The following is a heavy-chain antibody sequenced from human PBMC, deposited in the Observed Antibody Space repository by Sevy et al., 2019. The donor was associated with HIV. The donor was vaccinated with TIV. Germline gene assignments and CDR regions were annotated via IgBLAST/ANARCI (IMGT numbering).Heavy chain of an antibody. CDR2: IYYSGST. CDR3: ARSVGMGNYFDY. D-gene: IGHD7-27*01. CDR1: GGSMTSYY. V-gene: IGHV4-59*13. J-gene: IGHJ4*02. Sequence: SETLSLSCSVSGGSMTSYYWSWIRQPPGKGLEWIGYIYYSGSTNYNPSLKSRVTMSVDTSKNQFSLTLISVSAADTAVYYCARSVGMGNYFDYWGQGALVTGSS.